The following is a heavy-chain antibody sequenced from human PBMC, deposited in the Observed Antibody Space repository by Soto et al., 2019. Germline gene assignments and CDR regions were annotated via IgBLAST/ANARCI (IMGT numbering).Heavy chain of an antibody. CDR1: GYTFTSYA. CDR3: ARDRLHITSXITXDY. CDR2: SNTYNGAT. J-gene: IGHJ4*02. Sequence: GASVKVSCKASGYTFTSYAISWVRQAPGQGLEWMGWSNTYNGATDYAQNLQGRVTMTTDTSTNTAYMELRSLRSDDTAVYYCARDRLHITSXITXDYWGQGALVTVSS. V-gene: IGHV1-18*01. D-gene: IGHD6-6*01.